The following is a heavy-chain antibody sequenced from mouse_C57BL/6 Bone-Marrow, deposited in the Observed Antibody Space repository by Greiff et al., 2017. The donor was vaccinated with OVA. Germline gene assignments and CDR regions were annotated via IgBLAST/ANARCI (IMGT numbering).Heavy chain of an antibody. D-gene: IGHD3-2*02. J-gene: IGHJ3*01. CDR2: INYDGSST. V-gene: IGHV5-16*01. CDR3: AREDSSGPAWFAY. CDR1: GFTFSDYY. Sequence: EVKLMESEGGLVQPGSSMKLSCTASGFTFSDYYMAWVRQVPEKGLEWVANINYDGSSTYYLDSLKSRFIISRDNAKNILYLQRSSLKSEDTATYYGAREDSSGPAWFAYWGQGTLVTVSA.